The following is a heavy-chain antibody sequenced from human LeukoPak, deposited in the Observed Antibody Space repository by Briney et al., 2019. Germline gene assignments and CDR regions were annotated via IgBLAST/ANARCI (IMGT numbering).Heavy chain of an antibody. D-gene: IGHD6-19*01. CDR2: IYYSGST. CDR3: ARDDSSGWYQYY. J-gene: IGHJ4*02. Sequence: KPSETLSLTCTVSGGSISSSSYYWGWIRQPPGKGLGWIGSIYYSGSTYYNPSLKSRVTISVDTSKNQFSLKLSSVTAADTAVYYCARDDSSGWYQYYWGQGTLVTVSS. V-gene: IGHV4-39*07. CDR1: GGSISSSSYY.